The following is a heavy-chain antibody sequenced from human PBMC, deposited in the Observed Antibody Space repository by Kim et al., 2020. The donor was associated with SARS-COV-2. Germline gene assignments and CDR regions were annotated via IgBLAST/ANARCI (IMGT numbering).Heavy chain of an antibody. J-gene: IGHJ3*02. V-gene: IGHV4-4*07. CDR3: ARGGKYYYGSGSFQRDDAFDI. Sequence: SETLSLTCTVSGGSISSYYWSWIRQPAGKGLEWIGRIYTSGSTNYNPSLKSRVTMSVDTSKNQFSLKLSSVTAADTAVYYCARGGKYYYGSGSFQRDDAFDIWGQGTMVTVSS. CDR2: IYTSGST. CDR1: GGSISSYY. D-gene: IGHD3-10*01.